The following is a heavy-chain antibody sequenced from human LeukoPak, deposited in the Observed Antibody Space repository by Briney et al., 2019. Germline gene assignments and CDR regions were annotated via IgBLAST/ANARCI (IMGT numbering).Heavy chain of an antibody. D-gene: IGHD6-19*01. CDR2: IYYSGST. V-gene: IGHV4-59*01. J-gene: IGHJ6*02. CDR3: AGTVAGRYYGMDV. CDR1: GGSISSYY. Sequence: SETLSLTCTVSGGSISSYYWSWIRQPPGKGLEWIGYIYYSGSTNYNPSLKSRATISVDTSKDQFSLKLSSVTAADTAVYYCAGTVAGRYYGMDVWGQGTTVTVSS.